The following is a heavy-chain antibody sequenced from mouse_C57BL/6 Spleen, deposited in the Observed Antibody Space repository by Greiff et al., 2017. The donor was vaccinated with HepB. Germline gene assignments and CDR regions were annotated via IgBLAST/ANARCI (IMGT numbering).Heavy chain of an antibody. CDR2: INPNYGTT. Sequence: EVQLKESGPELVKPGASVKISCKASGYSFTDYNMNWVKQSNGKSLEWIGVINPNYGTTSYNQKFKGKATLTVDQSSSTAYMQLNSLTSEDSAVYYCASQGFSGYYAMDYWGQGTSVTVSS. D-gene: IGHD3-2*02. CDR3: ASQGFSGYYAMDY. J-gene: IGHJ4*01. CDR1: GYSFTDYN. V-gene: IGHV1-39*01.